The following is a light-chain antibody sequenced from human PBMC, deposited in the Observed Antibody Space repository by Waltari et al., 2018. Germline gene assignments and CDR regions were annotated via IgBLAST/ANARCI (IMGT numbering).Light chain of an antibody. J-gene: IGLJ3*02. CDR3: SSYTQSRTRV. CDR2: GVT. V-gene: IGLV2-23*02. CDR1: SRDVGAYNL. Sequence: QSALTQSASVSGSPGQSITISCTGTSRDVGAYNLVSWYQQLPGRAPKLILSGVTKRPSGISDRFSGSKSDNTASLTISGLQSEDEADYYCSSYTQSRTRVFGGGTKLTVL.